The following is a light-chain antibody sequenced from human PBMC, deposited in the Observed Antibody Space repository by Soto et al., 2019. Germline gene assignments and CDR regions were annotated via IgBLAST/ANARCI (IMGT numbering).Light chain of an antibody. CDR1: SSDVGGYNS. J-gene: IGLJ3*02. V-gene: IGLV2-14*03. Sequence: QSALTQPASVSGSPGQSITISCTGTSSDVGGYNSVSWYQQHPGKAPKLMIYDVSNRPSGVSNRFSGSKSGNTASLPISVLQAEDEADYYCSSYTSSSTVFAGGTQVTVL. CDR3: SSYTSSSTV. CDR2: DVS.